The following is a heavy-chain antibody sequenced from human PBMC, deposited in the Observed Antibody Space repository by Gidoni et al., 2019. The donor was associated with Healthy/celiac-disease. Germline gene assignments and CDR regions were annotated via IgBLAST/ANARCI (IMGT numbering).Heavy chain of an antibody. CDR2: IYYSGST. V-gene: IGHV4-31*03. Sequence: QVQLQESGPGLMKPSQTLSFTCTVSVGSISSGGYYWSWIRQHPGKGLEWIGYIYYSGSTYYNPSLKSRVTISVDTSKNQFSLKLSSVTAADTAVYYCARYSSSWYPTSFDYWGQGTLVTVSS. CDR1: VGSISSGGYY. CDR3: ARYSSSWYPTSFDY. D-gene: IGHD6-13*01. J-gene: IGHJ4*02.